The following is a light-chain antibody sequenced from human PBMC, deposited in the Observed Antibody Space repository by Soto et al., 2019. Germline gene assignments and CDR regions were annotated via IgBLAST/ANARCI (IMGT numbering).Light chain of an antibody. CDR1: QSVLSSSNNKNY. J-gene: IGKJ5*01. CDR3: QQYFITPIT. CDR2: WAS. Sequence: DIVMTQSPDSLAVSLGERATINCKSSQSVLSSSNNKNYLAWYQQKPGQPPKLLIYWASTRESGVPDRFSGGGSGTDFPLTISSLQAEDVAVYYCQQYFITPITFAQGTRREI. V-gene: IGKV4-1*01.